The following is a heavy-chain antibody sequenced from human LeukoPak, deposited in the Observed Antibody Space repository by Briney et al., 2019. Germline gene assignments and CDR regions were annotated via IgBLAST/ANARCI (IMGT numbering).Heavy chain of an antibody. D-gene: IGHD3-22*01. CDR2: IRSDGSDK. CDR3: GKHDSSSDY. V-gene: IGHV3-30*02. J-gene: IGHJ4*02. CDR1: GFIFSTYG. Sequence: GGSLRLSCAASGFIFSTYGMHWVRQAPGKGLEWVAFIRSDGSDKSYAGSVMGRFTISRDNSRNTLHLQMNTLRAEDTAVYYRGKHDSSSDYWGQGALVTVSS.